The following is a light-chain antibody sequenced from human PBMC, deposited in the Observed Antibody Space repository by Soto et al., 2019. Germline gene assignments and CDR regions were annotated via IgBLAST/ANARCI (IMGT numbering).Light chain of an antibody. CDR1: QGISNW. CDR3: QQYDRFPYT. V-gene: IGKV1-5*03. CDR2: KAS. J-gene: IGKJ2*01. Sequence: DIQMTQSPSTLSASVGDTVTITCRASQGISNWLAWYQQKPGQAPKLLIHKASTLESGVPSRFSGSGSGTEFTLTISSLQPDDFATFYCQQYDRFPYTFGQGTNLEIK.